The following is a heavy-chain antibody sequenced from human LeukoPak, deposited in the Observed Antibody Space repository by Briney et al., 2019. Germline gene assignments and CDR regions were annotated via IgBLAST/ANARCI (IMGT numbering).Heavy chain of an antibody. D-gene: IGHD2-15*01. CDR1: GGSISGYY. V-gene: IGHV4-59*01. CDR3: ARYSRAVPNYFDY. J-gene: IGHJ4*02. Sequence: SETLSLTCGVSGGSISGYYWSWIRQPPGQGLEWIGYIYYSGSTSYNPSLKSRVTISIDTSKNQFSLKLSFVTAADTAVYYCARYSRAVPNYFDYWGQGTLVTVSS. CDR2: IYYSGST.